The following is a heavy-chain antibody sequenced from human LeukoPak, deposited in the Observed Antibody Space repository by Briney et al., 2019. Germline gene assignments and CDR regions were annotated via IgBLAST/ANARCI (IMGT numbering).Heavy chain of an antibody. D-gene: IGHD6-19*01. CDR1: GFTFSSYA. CDR3: ARDGGAAVAPLVKYGMDV. J-gene: IGHJ6*02. Sequence: PGGSLRLSCAASGFTFSSYAMSWVRQAPGKGLEWVSAISGSGGSTYYADSVKGRFTISRDNSKNTLYLQMNSLRAEDTAVYYCARDGGAAVAPLVKYGMDVWGQGTTVTVSS. V-gene: IGHV3-23*01. CDR2: ISGSGGST.